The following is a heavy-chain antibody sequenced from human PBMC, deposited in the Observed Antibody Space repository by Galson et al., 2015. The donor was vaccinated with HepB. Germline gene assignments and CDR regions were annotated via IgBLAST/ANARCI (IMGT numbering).Heavy chain of an antibody. CDR2: INPNSGGT. V-gene: IGHV1-2*04. CDR3: AREGDGFGDHPWDFDY. Sequence: SVKVSCKASGYTFTGYYMHWVRQAPGQGLEWMGWINPNSGGTNYAQKFQGWVTMTRDTSISTAYMELSRLRSDDTAAYYCAREGDGFGDHPWDFDYWGQGTLVTVSS. J-gene: IGHJ4*02. D-gene: IGHD3-10*01. CDR1: GYTFTGYY.